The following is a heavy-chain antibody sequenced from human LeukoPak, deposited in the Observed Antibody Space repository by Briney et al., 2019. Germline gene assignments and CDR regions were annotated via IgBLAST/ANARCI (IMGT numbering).Heavy chain of an antibody. CDR1: GYTFTSYG. CDR3: ARGIVGATSPFDY. J-gene: IGHJ4*02. Sequence: GASVKVSCKASGYTFTSYGISWVRQAPGQGLEWMGWISAYNGNTNYAQKFQGRVTMTRDTSISTAYMELSRLRSDDTAVYYCARGIVGATSPFDYWGQGTLVTVSS. D-gene: IGHD1-26*01. V-gene: IGHV1-18*01. CDR2: ISAYNGNT.